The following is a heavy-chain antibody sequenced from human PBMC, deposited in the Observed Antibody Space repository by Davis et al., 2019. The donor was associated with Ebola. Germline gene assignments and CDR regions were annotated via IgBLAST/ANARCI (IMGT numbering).Heavy chain of an antibody. D-gene: IGHD1-26*01. CDR2: INPNSGGT. Sequence: ASVKVSCKASGGTFSSYAISWVRQAPGQGLEWMGWINPNSGGTNYAQKFQGWVTMTRDTSASTAYMELSSLRSEDTAVYYCARLYYRDVDYWGQGTLVTVSS. V-gene: IGHV1-2*04. J-gene: IGHJ4*02. CDR3: ARLYYRDVDY. CDR1: GGTFSSYA.